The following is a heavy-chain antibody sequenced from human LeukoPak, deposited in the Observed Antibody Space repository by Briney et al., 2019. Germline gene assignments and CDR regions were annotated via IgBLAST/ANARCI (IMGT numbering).Heavy chain of an antibody. Sequence: GGSLRPSCAASGFTFDDYAMHWVRQAPGKGLEWVSGISWNSGSIGYADSVKGRFTISRDNAKNSLYLQMNSLRAEDTAVYYCARERWELLSYAFDIWGQGTMVTVSS. J-gene: IGHJ3*02. D-gene: IGHD1-26*01. CDR2: ISWNSGSI. CDR3: ARERWELLSYAFDI. V-gene: IGHV3-9*01. CDR1: GFTFDDYA.